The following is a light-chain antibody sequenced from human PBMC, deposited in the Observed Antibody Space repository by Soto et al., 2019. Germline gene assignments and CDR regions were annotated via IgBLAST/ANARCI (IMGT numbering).Light chain of an antibody. J-gene: IGKJ2*01. CDR1: ETVSIN. Sequence: ESVMTQSPATLAVSPGGRATLSCRASETVSINLAWFQQKPGQAPSLLIYGASTRATGVPARFSGSGSVTEFTLTISSVQYEDFAVHYCQKYNNWAYTFGQGTKVDIK. V-gene: IGKV3-15*01. CDR3: QKYNNWAYT. CDR2: GAS.